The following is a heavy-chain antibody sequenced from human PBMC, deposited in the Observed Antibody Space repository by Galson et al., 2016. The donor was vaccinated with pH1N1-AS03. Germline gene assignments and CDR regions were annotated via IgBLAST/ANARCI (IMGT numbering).Heavy chain of an antibody. V-gene: IGHV3-23*01. CDR3: AKNNWNDKTPFDY. D-gene: IGHD1-1*01. CDR2: ITSGGST. Sequence: SLRLSCAASEFTFSSYAMSWVRQAQGKGLEWVSAITSGGSTYYADSVKGRFTISRDNSKNTLYLQMDSLRAEDTAVYYCAKNNWNDKTPFDYWGQGTLVTVSS. J-gene: IGHJ4*02. CDR1: EFTFSSYA.